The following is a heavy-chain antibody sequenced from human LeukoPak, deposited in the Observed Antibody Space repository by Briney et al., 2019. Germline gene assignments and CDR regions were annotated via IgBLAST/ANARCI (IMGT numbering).Heavy chain of an antibody. Sequence: SETLSLTCAVYGGSFSGYYWSWIRQPPGKGLEWIGEINHSGSTNYNPSLKSRVTISVDTSKNQFSLKLSSVTAADTAVYYCAREMEAGDHVLWGKGTLVTVSS. D-gene: IGHD5-24*01. CDR2: INHSGST. V-gene: IGHV4-34*01. CDR1: GGSFSGYY. CDR3: AREMEAGDHVL. J-gene: IGHJ4*02.